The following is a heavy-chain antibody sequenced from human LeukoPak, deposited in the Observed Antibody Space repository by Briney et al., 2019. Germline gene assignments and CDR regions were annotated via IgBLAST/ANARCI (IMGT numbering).Heavy chain of an antibody. CDR1: GLTFSSNW. Sequence: GGSLRLSCAASGLTFSSNWMHWVRQVPGKGLVWVSLINPSGSFTTYADSVRGRFTISRDNAKNRLYMQMNSLRVEDTAVYYCARDMIRGVINNWGQGTLVTVSS. J-gene: IGHJ4*02. V-gene: IGHV3-74*01. D-gene: IGHD3-10*01. CDR3: ARDMIRGVINN. CDR2: INPSGSFT.